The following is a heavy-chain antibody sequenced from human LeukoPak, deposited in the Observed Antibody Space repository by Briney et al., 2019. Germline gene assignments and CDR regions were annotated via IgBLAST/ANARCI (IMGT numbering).Heavy chain of an antibody. CDR1: GFTFSHYW. Sequence: GGSLRLSCAASGFTFSHYWMSWVRQSPGKGLEWVANIRQDGSEKYYVDSVKRRFTLSRDNAKNSLLLQVNTLRAEDTAVYHCAREVDTTMGYDYWGQGTLVTVSS. D-gene: IGHD5-18*01. CDR3: AREVDTTMGYDY. J-gene: IGHJ4*02. CDR2: IRQDGSEK. V-gene: IGHV3-7*01.